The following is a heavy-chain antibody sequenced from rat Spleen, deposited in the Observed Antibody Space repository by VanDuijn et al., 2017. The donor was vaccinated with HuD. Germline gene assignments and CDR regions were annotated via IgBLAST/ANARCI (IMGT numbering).Heavy chain of an antibody. Sequence: EVQLVESGGGXXQPGXXMKLSCXXXGXXXSDXXXAWVSKTPTKGLAGVATVTSGGNNIYYRDSVKGRFTGSRDNAKSTLYLQMDSLRSEDTATYYCATRDNNYGYWGQGVLVTVSS. CDR1: GXXXSDXX. CDR3: ATRDNNYGY. D-gene: IGHD1-10*01. CDR2: VTSGGNNI. J-gene: IGHJ2*01. V-gene: IGHV5-25*01.